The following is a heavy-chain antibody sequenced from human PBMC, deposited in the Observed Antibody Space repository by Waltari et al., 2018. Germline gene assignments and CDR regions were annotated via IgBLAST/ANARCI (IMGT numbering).Heavy chain of an antibody. CDR1: GFTFSSYW. J-gene: IGHJ4*02. CDR3: ARDGSSGWTRDY. CDR2: IQQDGSEK. D-gene: IGHD6-19*01. Sequence: VQLVESGGGLVQPGGSLRLSCAASGFTFSSYWMSWVRQAPGKGLEWVANIQQDGSEKYYVDSVKGRFTISRDNAKNSLYLQMNSLRADDTAVYYCARDGSSGWTRDYWGQGTLVTVSS. V-gene: IGHV3-7*01.